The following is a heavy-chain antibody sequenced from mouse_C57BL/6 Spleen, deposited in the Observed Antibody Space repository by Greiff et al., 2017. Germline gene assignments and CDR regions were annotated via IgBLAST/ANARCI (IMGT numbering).Heavy chain of an antibody. J-gene: IGHJ2*01. CDR3: ARQRGNYERYDFDY. Sequence: EVKLQESGGDLVKPGGSLKLSCAASGFTFSSYGMSWVRQTPDKRLEWVATISSGGSYTYYPDSVKGRFTISRDNAKNTLYLQMSSLKSEDTAMYYCARQRGNYERYDFDYWGQGTTLTVSS. CDR1: GFTFSSYG. D-gene: IGHD2-1*01. V-gene: IGHV5-6*01. CDR2: ISSGGSYT.